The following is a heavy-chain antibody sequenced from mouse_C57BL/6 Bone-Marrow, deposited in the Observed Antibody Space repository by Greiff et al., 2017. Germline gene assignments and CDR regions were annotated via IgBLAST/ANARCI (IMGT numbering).Heavy chain of an antibody. CDR3: ARWELEDGSSYWYCDV. CDR1: GYTFTSYG. CDR2: IYPRSGNT. J-gene: IGHJ1*03. Sequence: VQLQQSGPELARPGASVKLSCKASGYTFTSYGISWVKQRTGQGLEWIGEIYPRSGNTYYNEKFKGKATLTADKSSSPAYMELRRLTSEDSAVYFCARWELEDGSSYWYCDVWGTGTTVTVSA. V-gene: IGHV1-81*01. D-gene: IGHD1-1*01.